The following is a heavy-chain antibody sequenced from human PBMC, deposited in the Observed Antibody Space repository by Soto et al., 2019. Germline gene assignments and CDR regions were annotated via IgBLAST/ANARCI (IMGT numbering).Heavy chain of an antibody. CDR3: ARRAARPYYYYGMDV. J-gene: IGHJ6*02. V-gene: IGHV5-10-1*01. D-gene: IGHD6-6*01. CDR1: GYSFTSYW. CDR2: IDPSDSYT. Sequence: GESLKISCKGSGYSFTSYWISWVRQMPGKGLEWMGRIDPSDSYTNYSPSFQGHVTISADKSISTAYLQWSSLKASDTAMYYCARRAARPYYYYGMDVWGQGTTVIVSS.